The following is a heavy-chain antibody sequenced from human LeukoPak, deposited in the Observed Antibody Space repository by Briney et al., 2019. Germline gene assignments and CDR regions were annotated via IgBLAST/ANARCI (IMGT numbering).Heavy chain of an antibody. J-gene: IGHJ3*02. CDR2: INPSGGST. CDR3: ARDQDWNYAFDI. Sequence: ASVRVSCKASGYTLTSYFIHWVRQAPGQGLEWMGIINPSGGSTSYAQKFQGRVTMTRDTSTSTVYMELSSLGSEDTAVYYCARDQDWNYAFDIWGQGTMVTVSS. D-gene: IGHD1-7*01. CDR1: GYTLTSYF. V-gene: IGHV1-46*01.